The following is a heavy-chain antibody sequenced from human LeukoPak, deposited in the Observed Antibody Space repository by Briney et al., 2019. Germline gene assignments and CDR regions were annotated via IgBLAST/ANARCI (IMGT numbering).Heavy chain of an antibody. Sequence: SETLSLTCAVSSGSIFNNNWWSWVRQPPGKGLEWIGQIFHSGSTSYSPSLKSRVTISMDKSKNQISLRLTSVTAADTAVYYCARSPTKRVPEDYWGQGTLVTVSS. CDR1: SGSIFNNNW. CDR3: ARSPTKRVPEDY. J-gene: IGHJ4*02. V-gene: IGHV4-4*02. D-gene: IGHD2-2*01. CDR2: IFHSGST.